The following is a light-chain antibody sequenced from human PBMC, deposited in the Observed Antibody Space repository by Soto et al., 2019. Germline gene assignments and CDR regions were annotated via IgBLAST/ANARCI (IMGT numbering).Light chain of an antibody. J-gene: IGKJ1*01. Sequence: AIQLTQSPSSLSASVGDRVTITCRASQGISSALAWYQQKPGKAPKLLIYDASSLESGVPSRFSGSGSGTDFTLTISSLQPDDFATYYCQHYNSYSEAFGQGTKVELK. CDR3: QHYNSYSEA. CDR2: DAS. V-gene: IGKV1-13*02. CDR1: QGISSA.